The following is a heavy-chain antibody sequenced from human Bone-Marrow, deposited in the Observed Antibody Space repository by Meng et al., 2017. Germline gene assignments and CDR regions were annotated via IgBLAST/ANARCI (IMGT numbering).Heavy chain of an antibody. Sequence: SETLSLTCTVSGGSISSYYWRWIRQPAGKGLEWIGRIYTSGSTNYNPSLKSRVTMSVDTSKHQFSLKLSSVTAADTAVYYCARQTRVTMVRGVITPGAFDIWGQGTMVTVSS. V-gene: IGHV4-4*07. CDR2: IYTSGST. CDR1: GGSISSYY. CDR3: ARQTRVTMVRGVITPGAFDI. D-gene: IGHD3-10*01. J-gene: IGHJ3*02.